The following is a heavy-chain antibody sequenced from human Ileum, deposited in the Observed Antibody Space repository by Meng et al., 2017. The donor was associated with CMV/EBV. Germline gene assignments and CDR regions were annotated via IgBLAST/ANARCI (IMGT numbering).Heavy chain of an antibody. CDR3: ARVNNYYGSGSYADY. CDR1: GGSITSGSYY. D-gene: IGHD3-10*01. CDR2: MYYSGYT. J-gene: IGHJ4*02. V-gene: IGHV4-31*02. Sequence: SGGSITSGSYYWPWIRQLPGKGLEWIGYMYYSGYTYYNPSLKSRPAISRDTSKNQFSLDLTSVTAADTAVYYCARVNNYYGSGSYADYWGQGTLVTVSS.